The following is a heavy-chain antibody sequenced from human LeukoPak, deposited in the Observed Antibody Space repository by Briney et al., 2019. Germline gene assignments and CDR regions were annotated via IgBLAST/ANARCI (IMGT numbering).Heavy chain of an antibody. J-gene: IGHJ5*01. CDR1: GYTFTGYY. CDR2: INPNSGGT. V-gene: IGHV1-2*02. Sequence: ASVKVSCKASGYTFTGYYMHWVRQAPGQGLEWMGWINPNSGGTNYAQKFQGRVTMTRDTSISTAYMELSRLRSDDTAVYYCARVGGGYCSSTSCYRREAWFDSWGQGTLVTVSS. D-gene: IGHD2-2*02. CDR3: ARVGGGYCSSTSCYRREAWFDS.